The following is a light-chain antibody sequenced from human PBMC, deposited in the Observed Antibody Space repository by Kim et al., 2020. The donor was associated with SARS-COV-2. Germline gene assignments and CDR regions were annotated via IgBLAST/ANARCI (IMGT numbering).Light chain of an antibody. CDR3: ETWDSNIQV. V-gene: IGLV4-60*03. J-gene: IGLJ3*02. CDR2: VEGSGSY. Sequence: SSVKSPCTLSSGHSNYFIAWHQQPPGKAPRFLMKVEGSGSYNKGGGVPDRFSGSRSGADRYLIISNLHSEDEADYYCETWDSNIQVFGGGTQLTVL. CDR1: SGHSNYF.